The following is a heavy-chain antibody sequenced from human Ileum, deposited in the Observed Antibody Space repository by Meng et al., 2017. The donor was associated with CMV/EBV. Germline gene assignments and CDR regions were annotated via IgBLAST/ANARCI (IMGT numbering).Heavy chain of an antibody. CDR1: GASIRSTSYY. Sequence: GPGLGKPSGTPSLTCTVSGASIRSTSYYWGWIRQPPGKGLEWIGSMYYSGITDYNPSLKSRVTISVDTSKNQFSLKLSSVTAADTAMYYCARTPRKYYYGSGSYPWGQGTLVTVSS. CDR2: MYYSGIT. V-gene: IGHV4-39*07. CDR3: ARTPRKYYYGSGSYP. J-gene: IGHJ5*02. D-gene: IGHD3-10*01.